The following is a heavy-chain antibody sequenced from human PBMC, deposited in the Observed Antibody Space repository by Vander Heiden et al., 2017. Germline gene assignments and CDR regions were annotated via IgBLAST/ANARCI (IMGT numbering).Heavy chain of an antibody. CDR2: IIPIFGTA. J-gene: IGHJ4*02. CDR3: ASEPGYGSGNY. CDR1: GGTFSSYA. Sequence: QVQLVQSGAEVKKPGSSVKVSCKASGGTFSSYAISWVRQAPGQGLAWMGGIIPIFGTANYAQKCQGRVTITADESTSTAYMGLSSLRSEDTAVYYCASEPGYGSGNYWGQGTLVTVSS. V-gene: IGHV1-69*01. D-gene: IGHD3-10*01.